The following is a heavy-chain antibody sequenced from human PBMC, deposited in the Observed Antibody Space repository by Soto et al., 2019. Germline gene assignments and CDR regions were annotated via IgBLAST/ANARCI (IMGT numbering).Heavy chain of an antibody. Sequence: SQTLSLTCAISGDSVSSNIAAWNWIRQSPSRGLEWLGRTYYRSKWYNDYAVSVKSRITINPATSKNQFSLQLNSVTPEDTAVYYCARGLPTRNKQQLYLMYFDYWGQGTLVTVSS. D-gene: IGHD6-13*01. CDR3: ARGLPTRNKQQLYLMYFDY. CDR2: TYYRSKWYN. V-gene: IGHV6-1*01. J-gene: IGHJ4*02. CDR1: GDSVSSNIAA.